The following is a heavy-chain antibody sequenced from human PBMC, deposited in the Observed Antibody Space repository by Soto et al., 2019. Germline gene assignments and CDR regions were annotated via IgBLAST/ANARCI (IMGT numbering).Heavy chain of an antibody. D-gene: IGHD1-26*01. Sequence: QVQLVQSGAEVKKPGSSLKVSCKASGGTFSSPTISWVRQAPGQGLEWMGGVSPIFGTTYYAQKFQGRLTITADASSGTADMELSSMKSADTAVYYCAGGGSSGGWFFDVWGRGTLVTVSS. V-gene: IGHV1-69*01. CDR1: GGTFSSPT. CDR3: AGGGSSGGWFFDV. CDR2: VSPIFGTT. J-gene: IGHJ2*01.